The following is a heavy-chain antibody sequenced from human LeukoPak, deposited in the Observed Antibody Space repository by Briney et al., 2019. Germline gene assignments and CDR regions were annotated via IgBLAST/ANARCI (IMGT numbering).Heavy chain of an antibody. D-gene: IGHD2-8*02. J-gene: IGHJ4*02. CDR3: ARDSTGLDY. V-gene: IGHV1-18*01. CDR2: TNVYNGNT. Sequence: ASVKVSCKASGYTFSRYGINWVRQAPGQGLEWMGWTNVYNGNTNYAQKLQGRVTMTTDTSTSTAYMELRSLRSDDTAVYYCARDSTGLDYWGQGTLVTVSS. CDR1: GYTFSRYG.